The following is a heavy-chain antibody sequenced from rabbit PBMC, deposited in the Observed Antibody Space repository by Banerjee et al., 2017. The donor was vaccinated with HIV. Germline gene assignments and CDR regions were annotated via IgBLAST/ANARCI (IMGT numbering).Heavy chain of an antibody. V-gene: IGHV1S45*01. CDR2: IYTGSSGST. Sequence: QQQLEESGGGLVKPGGTLTLTCKASGIDFSNYYYMCWVRQAPGKGLEWIGCIYTGSSGSTYYANWAKGRFTISKTSSTTVTLQMTSLTAADTATYFCARGSGYAGYGYADAFDPWGPGTLVTVS. CDR3: ARGSGYAGYGYADAFDP. CDR1: GIDFSNYYY. D-gene: IGHD6-1*01. J-gene: IGHJ2*01.